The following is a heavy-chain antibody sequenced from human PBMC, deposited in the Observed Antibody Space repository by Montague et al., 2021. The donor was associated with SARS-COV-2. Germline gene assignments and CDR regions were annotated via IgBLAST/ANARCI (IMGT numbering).Heavy chain of an antibody. CDR1: GFTFSSYA. V-gene: IGHV3-30*04. J-gene: IGHJ4*02. D-gene: IGHD3-16*01. CDR2: ISYDGSNK. Sequence: SLRLSCAASGFTFSSYAMHWVRQAPGKGLEWVAVISYDGSNKYYADSVKGRFTISRDNSKNTLYLQMNSLRAEDTAVYYCARDYDDYIWGSWGPFDYWGQGTLVTVSP. CDR3: ARDYDDYIWGSWGPFDY.